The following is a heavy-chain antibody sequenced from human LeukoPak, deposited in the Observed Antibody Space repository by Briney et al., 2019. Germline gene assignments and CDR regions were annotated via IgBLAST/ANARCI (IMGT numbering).Heavy chain of an antibody. D-gene: IGHD3-3*01. Sequence: PGRSLRLSCEASGFTFSIFPMHWVHQAPGKGLEWVALISSGSEKYYADSVKGRFTISRDNSKNMLYLQMNSLRAGDTAVYYCARDLELSAVYYFDSWGQGTLVIVSS. CDR1: GFTFSIFP. CDR2: ISSGSEK. V-gene: IGHV3-30*04. J-gene: IGHJ4*02. CDR3: ARDLELSAVYYFDS.